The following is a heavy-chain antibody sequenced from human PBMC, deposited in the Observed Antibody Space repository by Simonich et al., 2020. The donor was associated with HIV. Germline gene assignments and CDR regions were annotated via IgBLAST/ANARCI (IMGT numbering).Heavy chain of an antibody. CDR2: ISSSSSYK. Sequence: EVQLVESGGGLVKPGGSLRLSCAASGFTFSSYSMNWVRQAPGKGLEWVSSISSSSSYKYYADSVKGRFTISRDNAKNSLYLQMNSLGAEDTAVYYCARDGRKGSSTSCSDYWGQGTLVTVSS. V-gene: IGHV3-21*01. CDR3: ARDGRKGSSTSCSDY. CDR1: GFTFSSYS. D-gene: IGHD2-2*01. J-gene: IGHJ4*02.